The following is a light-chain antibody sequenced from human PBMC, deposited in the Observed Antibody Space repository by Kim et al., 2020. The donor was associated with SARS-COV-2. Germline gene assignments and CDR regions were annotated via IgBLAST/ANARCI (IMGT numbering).Light chain of an antibody. CDR2: QDS. CDR1: KLGDKY. CDR3: QAWDSSTYV. J-gene: IGLJ1*01. Sequence: VAPGQTASMTCSGDKLGDKYACWYQQKPGQSPVLVIYQDSKRPSGIPERFSGSNSGNTATLTISGTQAMDEADYYCQAWDSSTYVFGTGTKVTVL. V-gene: IGLV3-1*01.